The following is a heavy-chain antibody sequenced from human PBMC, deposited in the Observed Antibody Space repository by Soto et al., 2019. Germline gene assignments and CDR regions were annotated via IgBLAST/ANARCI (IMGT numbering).Heavy chain of an antibody. CDR3: VRDKEYSSSWRDYYYGMDV. Sequence: SVKVSCKASGGTFSSYAISWVRQAPGQGLEWMGGIIPIFGTANYAQKFQGRVTITADESTSTAYMELSSLRSEDTAVYYCVRDKEYSSSWRDYYYGMDVWGQGTTVTVSS. CDR2: IIPIFGTA. CDR1: GGTFSSYA. J-gene: IGHJ6*02. V-gene: IGHV1-69*13. D-gene: IGHD6-13*01.